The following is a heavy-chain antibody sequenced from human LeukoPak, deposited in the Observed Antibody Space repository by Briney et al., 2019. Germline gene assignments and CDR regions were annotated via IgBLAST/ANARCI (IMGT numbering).Heavy chain of an antibody. D-gene: IGHD1-26*01. V-gene: IGHV3-30-3*01. CDR1: GFTFSNYA. J-gene: IGHJ4*02. CDR2: VSYDGSNK. CDR3: ARAAEWELHYFDY. Sequence: GGSLRLSCAPSGFTFSNYAIHWVRQAPGKGLEWVAVVSYDGSNKYYADSVKCRFTISRDNSKNTLYLQVNSLRAEDTAVYYCARAAEWELHYFDYWGQGILVTVSS.